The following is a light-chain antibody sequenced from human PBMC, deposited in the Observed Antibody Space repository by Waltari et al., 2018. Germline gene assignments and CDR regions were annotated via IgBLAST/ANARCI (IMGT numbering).Light chain of an antibody. Sequence: QSALTQPASVSGSPGQSITISCTGTSSDVGGYGFVSWYQQYPGKAPKLMIYEVTNRPSGVSNRFSGPKSGNTASLTISGLQAEDEADYYCSSYISTTTPYVFGSGTKVTVL. CDR1: SSDVGGYGF. J-gene: IGLJ1*01. V-gene: IGLV2-14*01. CDR2: EVT. CDR3: SSYISTTTPYV.